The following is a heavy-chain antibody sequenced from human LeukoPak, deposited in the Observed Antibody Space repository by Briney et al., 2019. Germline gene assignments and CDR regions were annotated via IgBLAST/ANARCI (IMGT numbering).Heavy chain of an antibody. V-gene: IGHV1-46*01. Sequence: ASVKVSCKASGYTFTSYYMHWVRQAPGQGLEWMGIINPSGGGTSYAQKFQGRVTMTRDMSTSTVYMELSSLRSEDTAVYYCARTNYDSSGYRWFDPWGQGTLVTVSS. D-gene: IGHD3-22*01. J-gene: IGHJ5*02. CDR1: GYTFTSYY. CDR3: ARTNYDSSGYRWFDP. CDR2: INPSGGGT.